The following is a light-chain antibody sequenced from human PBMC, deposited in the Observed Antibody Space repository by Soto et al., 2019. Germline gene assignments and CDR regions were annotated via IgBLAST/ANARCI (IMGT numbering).Light chain of an antibody. CDR3: QQSYFIPWT. CDR2: GSY. J-gene: IGKJ1*01. CDR1: QSIKTY. V-gene: IGKV1-39*01. Sequence: DVQMTQSPSSLSASVGDRVSITCRASQSIKTYLNWYQQKPGKDPKLLIFGSYNLQSGVPPRFSGTGSGTDFTLIISSPQPEDFATYFCQQSYFIPWTFGQGTKVDLK.